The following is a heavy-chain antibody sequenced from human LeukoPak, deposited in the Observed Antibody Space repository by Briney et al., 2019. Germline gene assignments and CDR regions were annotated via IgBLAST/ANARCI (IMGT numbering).Heavy chain of an antibody. V-gene: IGHV3-9*01. CDR2: LSFNSGRI. D-gene: IGHD3-16*02. CDR1: GSTFSDHA. Sequence: PGRSLRLSCAVSGSTFSDHAMNWVRQAPGKGLEWVSGLSFNSGRIVYADSVKGRFTISRDNGKNSLYLQMNSLRPEDTAVYYRAKDITPKITLGGAIVGEGMDVWGQGTTVIVSS. J-gene: IGHJ6*02. CDR3: AKDITPKITLGGAIVGEGMDV.